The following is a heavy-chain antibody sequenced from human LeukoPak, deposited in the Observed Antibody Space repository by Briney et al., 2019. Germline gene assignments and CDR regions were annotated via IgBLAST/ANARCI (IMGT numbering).Heavy chain of an antibody. CDR3: ARGPQWRGDYYYMDV. CDR1: GYTFTSYG. Sequence: ASVKVSCKASGYTFTSYGINWVRQATGQGLEWMGWMNPNSGNKGYAQKFQGRVTMTMNTSITAAYMELSSLRSEDTAVYYCARGPQWRGDYYYMDVWGRGTTVTVSS. V-gene: IGHV1-8*02. D-gene: IGHD6-19*01. J-gene: IGHJ6*03. CDR2: MNPNSGNK.